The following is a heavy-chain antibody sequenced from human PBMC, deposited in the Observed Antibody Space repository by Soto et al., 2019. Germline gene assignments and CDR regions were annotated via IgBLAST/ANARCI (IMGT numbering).Heavy chain of an antibody. Sequence: RRLSCAGSGFTLSNYEMNWARQAPGKGLEWVSYISTGGSSIYYADSVKGRFTIARDNGKNSVYLQMSSLRAEDTATYYCARERGGLSGADVWGQGTTVTVS. J-gene: IGHJ6*02. V-gene: IGHV3-48*03. CDR3: ARERGGLSGADV. D-gene: IGHD1-26*01. CDR2: ISTGGSSI. CDR1: GFTLSNYE.